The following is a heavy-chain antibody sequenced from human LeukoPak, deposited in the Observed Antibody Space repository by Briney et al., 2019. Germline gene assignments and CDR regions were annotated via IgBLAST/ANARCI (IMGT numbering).Heavy chain of an antibody. D-gene: IGHD3-3*01. CDR2: IIPIFGTA. CDR1: GGTFSSYA. CDR3: ARSPLEWLSKFDY. V-gene: IGHV1-69*05. J-gene: IGHJ4*02. Sequence: PEASVKASCKASGGTFSSYAISWVRQAPGQGLEWMGRIIPIFGTANYAQKFQGRVTITTDESTSTAYMELSSLRSEDTAVYYCARSPLEWLSKFDYWGQGTLVTVSS.